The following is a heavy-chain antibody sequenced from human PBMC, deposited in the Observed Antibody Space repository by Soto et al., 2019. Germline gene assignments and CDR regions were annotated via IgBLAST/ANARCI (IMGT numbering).Heavy chain of an antibody. D-gene: IGHD6-6*01. CDR1: GGSVSSDSYY. J-gene: IGHJ6*02. Sequence: SETLSLTCTVSGGSVSSDSYYWSWIRQPPGKGLEWIGNIFHSGSTNYNPSLKSRVTISVDTSKNQFSLKLSSVTAADTAVYYCARGSESNGMDVWGQGTTVTVSS. CDR3: ARGSESNGMDV. CDR2: IFHSGST. V-gene: IGHV4-61*01.